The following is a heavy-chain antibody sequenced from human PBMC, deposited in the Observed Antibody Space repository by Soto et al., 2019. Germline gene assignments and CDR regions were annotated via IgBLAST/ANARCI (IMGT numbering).Heavy chain of an antibody. CDR2: IGGSGAST. CDR1: GFTFSSYA. Sequence: EVQLLESGGGLVQPGGSLRLSCAASGFTFSSYAMSWVRQAPGKGLEWVSTIGGSGASTDYADSVKGRFTISRDNSKNTLYLQMNSLRVEDTAVYYCAKGDESLDPWGQGTLVTVSS. J-gene: IGHJ5*02. V-gene: IGHV3-23*01. CDR3: AKGDESLDP.